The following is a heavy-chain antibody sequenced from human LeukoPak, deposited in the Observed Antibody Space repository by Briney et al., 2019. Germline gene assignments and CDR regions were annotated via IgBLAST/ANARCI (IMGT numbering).Heavy chain of an antibody. Sequence: GGSLRLSCAASGFNLDDYGMTWVRQAPGKGLEWVSYISSSGSTIYYADSVKGRFTISRDNAKNSLYLQMNSLRAEDTAVYYCARDFHIFDYWGQGTLVTVSS. CDR2: ISSSGSTI. J-gene: IGHJ4*02. D-gene: IGHD2/OR15-2a*01. CDR3: ARDFHIFDY. V-gene: IGHV3-48*03. CDR1: GFNLDDYG.